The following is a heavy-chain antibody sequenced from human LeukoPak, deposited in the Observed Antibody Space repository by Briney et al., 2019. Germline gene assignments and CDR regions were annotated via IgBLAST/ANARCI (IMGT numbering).Heavy chain of an antibody. Sequence: GGSLRLSCAASGFTFSDYYMSWIRQAPGKGLEWISYISSSGSTIYYADSVKGRFTISRDNAKNSLYLQMNSLRAEDTAVYYCARDRYTYDFWSGYLDVWGKGTTVTVSS. V-gene: IGHV3-11*04. D-gene: IGHD3-3*01. J-gene: IGHJ6*03. CDR3: ARDRYTYDFWSGYLDV. CDR1: GFTFSDYY. CDR2: ISSSGSTI.